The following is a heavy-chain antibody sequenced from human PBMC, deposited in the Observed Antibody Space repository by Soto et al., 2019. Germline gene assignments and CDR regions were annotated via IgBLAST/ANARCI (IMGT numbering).Heavy chain of an antibody. Sequence: GASVKVSCKASGYTFTSYGISWVRQAPGQGLEWMGWISAYNGNTNYAQKLQGRVTMTTDTSTSTAYMELRSLRSDDTAVYYCARDGLLLVLLGWFDPWGQGTLVTVSS. CDR2: ISAYNGNT. CDR1: GYTFTSYG. V-gene: IGHV1-18*01. CDR3: ARDGLLLVLLGWFDP. J-gene: IGHJ5*02. D-gene: IGHD2-2*01.